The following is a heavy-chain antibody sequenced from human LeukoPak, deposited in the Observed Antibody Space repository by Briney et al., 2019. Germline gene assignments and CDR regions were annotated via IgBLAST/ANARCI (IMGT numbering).Heavy chain of an antibody. CDR2: FDPEDGET. CDR3: ATDSHCSGGSCYFH. D-gene: IGHD2-15*01. Sequence: ASVKVSCKASGYTLTELSMHWVRQAPGKGLEWMGGFDPEDGETIYAQKFQGRVTMTEDTSTDTAYMELSSLRSEDTAVYYCATDSHCSGGSCYFHWGQGTLVTVSS. J-gene: IGHJ4*02. CDR1: GYTLTELS. V-gene: IGHV1-24*01.